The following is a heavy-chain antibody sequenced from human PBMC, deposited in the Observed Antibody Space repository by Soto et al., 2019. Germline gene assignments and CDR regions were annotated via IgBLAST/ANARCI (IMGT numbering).Heavy chain of an antibody. CDR3: ARDKGGYGGYVGPFDY. V-gene: IGHV1-3*01. CDR2: INAGNGNT. Sequence: QVQLVQSGAEVKKPGASVKVSCKASGYTFTSYAMHWVRQAPGHRLEWMGWINAGNGNTKYSQKFQGRVTITRDTSASTAYMELSSLRSEDTAVYYCARDKGGYGGYVGPFDYWGQGTLVTVSS. D-gene: IGHD5-12*01. CDR1: GYTFTSYA. J-gene: IGHJ4*02.